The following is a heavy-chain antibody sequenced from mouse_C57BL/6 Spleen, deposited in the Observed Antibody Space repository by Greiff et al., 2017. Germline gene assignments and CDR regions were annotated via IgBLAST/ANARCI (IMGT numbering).Heavy chain of an antibody. J-gene: IGHJ2*01. CDR1: GYTFTDYY. D-gene: IGHD3-3*01. V-gene: IGHV1-19*01. CDR2: INPYSGGT. Sequence: EVQLQESGPVLVKPGASVKMSCKASGYTFTDYYMTWVKQSPGKSLEWIGVINPYSGGTSYNQKFKGKATLTVDKSSSTAYMELNSLTSEDSAVYYCARAGDEGGFDYWGQGTTLTVSS. CDR3: ARAGDEGGFDY.